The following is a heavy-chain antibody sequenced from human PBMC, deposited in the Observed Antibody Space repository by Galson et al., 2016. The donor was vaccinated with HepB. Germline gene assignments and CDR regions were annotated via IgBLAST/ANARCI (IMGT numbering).Heavy chain of an antibody. CDR2: ISYDGNNK. CDR1: RFTFSLYP. D-gene: IGHD3-10*01. Sequence: SLRLSCAASRFTFSLYPMHWVRQAPGKGLEWVALISYDGNNKSYTDSVKGRFTISRDNSENTLYLQMNSLGPEDTAVYYCARGAGVRGPKDAHYYYMDVWGTGTAVTVSS. J-gene: IGHJ6*03. CDR3: ARGAGVRGPKDAHYYYMDV. V-gene: IGHV3-30-3*01.